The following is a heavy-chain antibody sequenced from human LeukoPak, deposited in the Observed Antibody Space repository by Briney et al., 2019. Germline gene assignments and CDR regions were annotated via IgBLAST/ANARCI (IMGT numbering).Heavy chain of an antibody. CDR2: IYTSGST. D-gene: IGHD3-3*01. CDR3: ARGMINYDFWSGFRGDYMDV. J-gene: IGHJ6*03. CDR1: GGSISSGSYY. Sequence: SQTLSLTCTVSGGSISSGSYYWSWIRQPAGKGLEWIGRIYTSGSTNYNPSLKSRVTISVDTSKNQFSLKLSSVTAADTAVYYCARGMINYDFWSGFRGDYMDVWGKGTTVTVSS. V-gene: IGHV4-61*02.